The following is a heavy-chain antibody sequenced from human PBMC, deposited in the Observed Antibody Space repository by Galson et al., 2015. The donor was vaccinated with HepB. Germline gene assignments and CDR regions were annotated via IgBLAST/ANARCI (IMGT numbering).Heavy chain of an antibody. CDR1: GFTLSSYA. D-gene: IGHD6-19*01. J-gene: IGHJ4*02. Sequence: SLRLSCAASGFTLSSYALSWVRQAPGKGLEWVSSISGSGGNTYYADSVKGRFTISRDNSKNTLYLQMSSLRAEDTSVYYCAKDLRQWLAPYDFDYWGQGTLVTVSS. CDR3: AKDLRQWLAPYDFDY. V-gene: IGHV3-23*01. CDR2: ISGSGGNT.